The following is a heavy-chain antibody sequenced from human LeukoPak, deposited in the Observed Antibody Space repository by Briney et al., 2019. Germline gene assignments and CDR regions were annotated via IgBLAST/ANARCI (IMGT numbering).Heavy chain of an antibody. D-gene: IGHD3-9*01. CDR3: ARHDSEGYFQRGMDV. CDR1: GGSINGYY. V-gene: IGHV4-59*08. Sequence: SETLSLTCTVSGGSINGYYWSCIRQPPGKGLEWIGYIYSNGATLYSPSLMSRVTMSVDTSKNQFSLKLSSVTAADTAVYHCARHDSEGYFQRGMDVWGQGTTVTVSS. J-gene: IGHJ6*02. CDR2: IYSNGAT.